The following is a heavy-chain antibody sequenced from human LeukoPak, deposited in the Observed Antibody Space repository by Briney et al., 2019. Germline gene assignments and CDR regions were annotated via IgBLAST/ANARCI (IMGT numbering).Heavy chain of an antibody. J-gene: IGHJ4*02. V-gene: IGHV1-18*01. CDR3: ARWASIGYYDSSGYYPYYFDY. Sequence: GASVKVSCKASGYTFTSYGISWVRQAPGQGLEWMGWISAYNGNTNYAQKLQGRVTMTTDTSTGTAYMELRSLRSDDTAVYYCARWASIGYYDSSGYYPYYFDYWGQGTLVTVSS. CDR1: GYTFTSYG. CDR2: ISAYNGNT. D-gene: IGHD3-22*01.